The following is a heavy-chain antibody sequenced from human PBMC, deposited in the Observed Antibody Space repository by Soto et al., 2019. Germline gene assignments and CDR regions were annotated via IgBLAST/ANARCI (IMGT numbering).Heavy chain of an antibody. V-gene: IGHV4-34*01. J-gene: IGHJ6*02. CDR1: GGSFSGYY. CDR2: INHSGST. D-gene: IGHD2-2*01. CDR3: ARAGGYCSSTSCYTSIAARPNYYYYYGMDV. Sequence: SGTLSPTGAVYGGSFSGYYWSWIRRPPGKGLEGIGEINHSGSTNYNPSLKSRVTISLDTSKNQFSLKLSSVTAADTAVYYCARAGGYCSSTSCYTSIAARPNYYYYYGMDVWGQGTTVT.